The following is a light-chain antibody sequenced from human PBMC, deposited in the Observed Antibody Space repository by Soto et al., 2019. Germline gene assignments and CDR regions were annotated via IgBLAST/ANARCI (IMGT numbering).Light chain of an antibody. V-gene: IGKV3-20*01. J-gene: IGKJ1*01. CDR3: QQYANSPPT. CDR2: GAS. CDR1: QSVSSRS. Sequence: EIVLTQSPGTLSLSPGERATLSCRASQSVSSRSLAWYQQKPGQAPRLLIYGASSRATGILDRFSGSGSGTDFTLTISRLEAEAFAVYYCQQYANSPPTFGQGTKVEIK.